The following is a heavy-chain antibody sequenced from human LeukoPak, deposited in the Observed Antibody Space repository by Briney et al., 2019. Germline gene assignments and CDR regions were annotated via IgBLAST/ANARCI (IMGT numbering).Heavy chain of an antibody. D-gene: IGHD3-22*01. CDR3: ARDPSGYFNY. CDR1: GGSVSSGNYY. CDR2: RHYSGST. J-gene: IGHJ4*02. V-gene: IGHV4-61*01. Sequence: PSETLSLTCTVSGGSVSSGNYYWSWIRQPPGKGLEWIGYRHYSGSTNYNPSLKSRVTISVDTSKSQFSLKLSSVTAADTAVYYCARDPSGYFNYWGQGTLATVSS.